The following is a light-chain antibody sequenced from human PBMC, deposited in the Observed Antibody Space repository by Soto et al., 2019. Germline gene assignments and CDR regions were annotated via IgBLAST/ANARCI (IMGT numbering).Light chain of an antibody. CDR1: QSVLYSSNNKNY. CDR3: QQYYSTMYT. V-gene: IGKV4-1*01. Sequence: DIVMTQSPDSLAVSLGERATINCKSSQSVLYSSNNKNYLAWYQQKPGQPPKLLIYWASTRESGVPDRFSGSGSVTHFTLTISSLQAEDVAVYYCQQYYSTMYTFGQGTKLEIK. J-gene: IGKJ2*01. CDR2: WAS.